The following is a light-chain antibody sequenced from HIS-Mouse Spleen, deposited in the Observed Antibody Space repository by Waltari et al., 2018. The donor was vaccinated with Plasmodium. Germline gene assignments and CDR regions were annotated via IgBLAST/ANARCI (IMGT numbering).Light chain of an antibody. V-gene: IGLV2-8*01. CDR2: EVS. Sequence: QSALTQPPSASGSPAQSVTISCPGTSSDAGGSNYFSWYQQHPGKAPKLMIYEVSKRPSGVPDRFSGSKSGNTASLTVSGLQAEDEADYYCSSYAGSNNLVFGGGTKLTVL. CDR3: SSYAGSNNLV. J-gene: IGLJ2*01. CDR1: SSDAGGSNY.